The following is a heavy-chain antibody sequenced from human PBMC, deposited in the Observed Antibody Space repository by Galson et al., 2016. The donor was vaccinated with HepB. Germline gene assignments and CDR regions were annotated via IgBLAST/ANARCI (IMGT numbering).Heavy chain of an antibody. CDR2: IIPIFGAA. D-gene: IGHD6-19*01. CDR3: ARDRGSGWFDSSDI. J-gene: IGHJ3*02. Sequence: SLKVSCKASGGTFSNYGISWVRQAPGQGLEWMGGIIPIFGAANYEQKFQGRVTISADEATNTVYMELSSLTSEDTAVYYCARDRGSGWFDSSDIWGQGTMVTVSS. V-gene: IGHV1-69*13. CDR1: GGTFSNYG.